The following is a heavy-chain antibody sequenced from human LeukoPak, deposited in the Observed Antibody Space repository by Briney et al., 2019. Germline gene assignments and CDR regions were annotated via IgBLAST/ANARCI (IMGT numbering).Heavy chain of an antibody. V-gene: IGHV4-34*01. CDR2: INHSGST. D-gene: IGHD2-2*01. Sequence: SETLSLTCAVYGGSFSGYYWSWIRQPPGKGLEWIGEINHSGSTNYNPSLKSRVTISVDTSKNQFSLKLSSVTAADTAVYYCARVRCSSTSCYGFNWFDPWGQGTLVTVSS. CDR3: ARVRCSSTSCYGFNWFDP. CDR1: GGSFSGYY. J-gene: IGHJ5*02.